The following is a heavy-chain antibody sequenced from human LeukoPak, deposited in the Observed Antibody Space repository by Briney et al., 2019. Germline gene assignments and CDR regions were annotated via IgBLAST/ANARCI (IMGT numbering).Heavy chain of an antibody. V-gene: IGHV3-21*01. Sequence: GGSLRLSCAPSGFTFCTYSRKWVRQAPGKTREWVSSISSGGRHTYYADSVKARFTISRDHANKSLFLHIHSLRADDPAVYHCAREPFDSWGQGVLVLVPS. CDR2: ISSGGRHT. CDR1: GFTFCTYS. J-gene: IGHJ5*01. CDR3: AREPFDS.